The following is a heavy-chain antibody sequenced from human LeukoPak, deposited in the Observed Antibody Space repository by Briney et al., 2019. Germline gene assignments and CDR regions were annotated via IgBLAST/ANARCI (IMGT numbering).Heavy chain of an antibody. CDR1: GFTFSSYA. Sequence: GGSLRLSCAASGFTFSSYAMSWARQAPGKGLEWVSAISGSGGSTYYADSVKGRFTISRDNSKNTLYLQMNSLRAEDTAVYYCAKDRLERSLRAYDSSGYQAPFDYWGQGTLVTVSS. CDR2: ISGSGGST. V-gene: IGHV3-23*01. J-gene: IGHJ4*02. CDR3: AKDRLERSLRAYDSSGYQAPFDY. D-gene: IGHD3-22*01.